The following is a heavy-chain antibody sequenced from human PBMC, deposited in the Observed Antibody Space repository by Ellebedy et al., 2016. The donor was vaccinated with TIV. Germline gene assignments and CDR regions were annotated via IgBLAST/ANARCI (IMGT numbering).Heavy chain of an antibody. D-gene: IGHD3-22*01. CDR2: IKQDGTDK. V-gene: IGHV3-7*03. CDR3: AREDYYERGTYSSPFFNYGMDV. Sequence: PGGSLRLSCAASGFNFSTYWVNWVRQAPGKGLEWVANIKQDGTDKYYVDSVKGRFTISRDNAQNSLYLQMSSLRAEDTAVYYCAREDYYERGTYSSPFFNYGMDVWGPGTTVTVSS. CDR1: GFNFSTYW. J-gene: IGHJ6*02.